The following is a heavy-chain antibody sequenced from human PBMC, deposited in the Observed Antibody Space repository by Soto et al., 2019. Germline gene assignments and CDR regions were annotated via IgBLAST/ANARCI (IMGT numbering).Heavy chain of an antibody. CDR1: GGSISSGGYY. V-gene: IGHV4-31*03. D-gene: IGHD7-27*01. CDR3: ARDGTTWVGAKVDAFDI. Sequence: QVQLQESGPGLVKPSQTLSLTCTVSGGSISSGGYYWSWIRQHPGKGLEWIGYIYYSGSTYYNPSLKCRVTISVDTSKNQFSLKLSSVTAADTAVYYCARDGTTWVGAKVDAFDIWGQGTMVTVSS. CDR2: IYYSGST. J-gene: IGHJ3*02.